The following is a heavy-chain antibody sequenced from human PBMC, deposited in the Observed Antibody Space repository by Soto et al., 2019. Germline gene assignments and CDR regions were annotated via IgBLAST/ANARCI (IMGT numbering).Heavy chain of an antibody. J-gene: IGHJ6*02. Sequence: VQLVQSGAEVKQPGASVKVSCKASGYTFTGYYMHWVRQAPGQGLEWMGWINPNSGGTNYAQKFQGWVTMTRDTSISTAYMELSRLRSDDTAVYYCARGEYYYDSSGYQTPLYYGMDVWGQGTTVTVSS. D-gene: IGHD3-22*01. CDR1: GYTFTGYY. CDR2: INPNSGGT. V-gene: IGHV1-2*04. CDR3: ARGEYYYDSSGYQTPLYYGMDV.